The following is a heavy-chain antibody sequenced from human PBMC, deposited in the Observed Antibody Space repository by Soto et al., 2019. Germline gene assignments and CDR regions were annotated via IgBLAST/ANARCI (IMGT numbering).Heavy chain of an antibody. J-gene: IGHJ4*02. CDR2: IRSKAYGGTT. D-gene: IGHD3-3*01. Sequence: GGSLRLSCTASGFTFGDYAMSWFRQAPGKGLEWVGFIRSKAYGGTTEYAASVKGRFTISRDDSKSIAYLQMNSLKTEDTAVYYCTRGLLRFLEWLWWDFDYWGQGTLVTVSS. CDR3: TRGLLRFLEWLWWDFDY. V-gene: IGHV3-49*03. CDR1: GFTFGDYA.